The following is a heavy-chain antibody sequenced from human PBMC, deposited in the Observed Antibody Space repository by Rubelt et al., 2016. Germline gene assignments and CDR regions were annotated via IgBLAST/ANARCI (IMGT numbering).Heavy chain of an antibody. Sequence: QITLKESGPTLVKPTQTLTLTCTFSGFSLSTSGVGVGWIRQPPGKALEWLALIYWDDDKRYSPSLKSRLTITKDTSNNQVVLTMTNMDPVDTATYYCAPTSFGVVYHRHAAFDIWGQGTMVTVSS. J-gene: IGHJ3*02. V-gene: IGHV2-5*02. CDR1: GFSLSTSGVG. CDR3: APTSFGVVYHRHAAFDI. D-gene: IGHD3-3*01. CDR2: IYWDDDK.